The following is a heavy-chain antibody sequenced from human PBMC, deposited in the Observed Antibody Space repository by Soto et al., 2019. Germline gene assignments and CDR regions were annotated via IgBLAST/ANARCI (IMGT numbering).Heavy chain of an antibody. J-gene: IGHJ6*02. D-gene: IGHD5-12*01. CDR1: GFTFSDYY. Sequence: QVQLVESGGGLVKPGGSLRLSCAASGFTFSDYYMSWIRQAPGKGLEWVSYISSSGSTIYYADSVKGRFTISRDNAKNSLYLKMNSLRAEDTAVYYCAGERFQWLRDPSGMDVWGQGTTVTVSS. CDR3: AGERFQWLRDPSGMDV. CDR2: ISSSGSTI. V-gene: IGHV3-11*01.